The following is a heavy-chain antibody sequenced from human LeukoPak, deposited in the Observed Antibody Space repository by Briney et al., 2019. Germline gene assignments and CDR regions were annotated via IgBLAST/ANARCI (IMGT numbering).Heavy chain of an antibody. CDR2: ISWDGGST. J-gene: IGHJ4*02. D-gene: IGHD1-14*01. Sequence: PGGSLRLSCAASGFTFDGYAMHWVRQAPGKGLEWVSLISWDGGSTYYADSVKGRFTISRDNSKNSLYLQMNSLRAEDTALYYCAKDSSITTRDGFDYWGQGTLVTVSS. CDR1: GFTFDGYA. V-gene: IGHV3-43D*03. CDR3: AKDSSITTRDGFDY.